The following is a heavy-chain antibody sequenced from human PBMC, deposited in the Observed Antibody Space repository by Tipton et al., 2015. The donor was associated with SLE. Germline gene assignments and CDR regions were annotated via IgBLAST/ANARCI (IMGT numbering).Heavy chain of an antibody. CDR2: MYYSGST. CDR3: ARGDYSRYYSSMDV. Sequence: TLSLTCTVSGVSISSDYWTWIRQPPGKGPEWIGYMYYSGSTDYNPSLKSRVTISVDTSKNQFSLNLSSVTAADTAVYYCARGDYSRYYSSMDVWGQGTTVTVSS. J-gene: IGHJ6*02. D-gene: IGHD4-11*01. V-gene: IGHV4-59*08. CDR1: GVSISSDY.